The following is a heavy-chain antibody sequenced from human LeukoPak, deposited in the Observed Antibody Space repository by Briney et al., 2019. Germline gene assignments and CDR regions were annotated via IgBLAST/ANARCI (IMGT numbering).Heavy chain of an antibody. CDR3: ARLYSSGWYADDAFDI. Sequence: SETLSLTCTVSGGSISSYYWSWIRQPPGKGLEWIGYIYYSGSTNYNPSLKSRVTISVDTSKNQFYLKLSSVTAADTAVYYCARLYSSGWYADDAFDIWGQGTMVTVSS. CDR2: IYYSGST. CDR1: GGSISSYY. D-gene: IGHD6-19*01. J-gene: IGHJ3*02. V-gene: IGHV4-59*01.